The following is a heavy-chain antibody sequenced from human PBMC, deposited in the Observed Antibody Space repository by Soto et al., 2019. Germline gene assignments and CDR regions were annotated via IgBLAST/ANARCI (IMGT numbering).Heavy chain of an antibody. V-gene: IGHV3-53*01. D-gene: IGHD1-1*01. CDR1: EFSVCHSS. Sequence: ESLTLSCGVSEFSVCHSSMSWDRQAPRAEQEWVSVFYRGGSTDYADGVKGRGTVSRDTFKNTLFLQMDSLTVEDTAVYFCARDLGWNDVLSTYYYGMDVWGQGTTVTVSS. J-gene: IGHJ6*02. CDR2: FYRGGST. CDR3: ARDLGWNDVLSTYYYGMDV.